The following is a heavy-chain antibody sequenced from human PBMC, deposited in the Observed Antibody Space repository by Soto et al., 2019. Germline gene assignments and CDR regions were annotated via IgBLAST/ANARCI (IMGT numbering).Heavy chain of an antibody. CDR1: GGTFSSYA. V-gene: IGHV1-69*01. CDR3: ARDRGYPRLYFDY. Sequence: QVQLVQSGAEVKKPGSSVKVSCKASGGTFSSYAISWVRQAPGQVLEWMGGIIPIFGTANYAQKFQGRVTLTADESTRTASMELSSLRSEDTAVYDCARDRGYPRLYFDYWGQGAMVTVSS. CDR2: IIPIFGTA. D-gene: IGHD5-12*01. J-gene: IGHJ4*02.